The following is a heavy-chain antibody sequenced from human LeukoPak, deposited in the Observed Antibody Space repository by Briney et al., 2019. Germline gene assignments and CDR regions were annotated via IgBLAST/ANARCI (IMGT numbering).Heavy chain of an antibody. CDR1: GYSFTSYW. V-gene: IGHV5-51*01. CDR2: IYPGDSDT. D-gene: IGHD3-22*01. J-gene: IGHJ4*02. CDR3: ARQSSRRLFPAFDY. Sequence: GESLKISCKGSGYSFTSYWIGWVRQMPGKGLEWMGIIYPGDSDTRYSPSFQGQVTISADKSISTAYLQWSSLKASDTAMYYRARQSSRRLFPAFDYWGQGPWSPSPQ.